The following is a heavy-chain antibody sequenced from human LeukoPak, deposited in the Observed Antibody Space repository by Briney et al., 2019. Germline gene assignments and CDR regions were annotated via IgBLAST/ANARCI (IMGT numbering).Heavy chain of an antibody. CDR2: IYYSGST. J-gene: IGHJ4*02. CDR3: ARMYSSTIPPGY. V-gene: IGHV4-39*07. D-gene: IGHD6-13*01. Sequence: PSETLSLTCTVSGDSISSNEYYWAWIRQPPGKGLEWIGTIYYSGSTYYNPSLKSRVTVSVDTSTKFSLKLSSVTAADTAVYYCARMYSSTIPPGYWGQGTLVTVSS. CDR1: GDSISSNEYY.